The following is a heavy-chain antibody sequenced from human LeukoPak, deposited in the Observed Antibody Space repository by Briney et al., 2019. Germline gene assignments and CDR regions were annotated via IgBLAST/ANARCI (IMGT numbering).Heavy chain of an antibody. CDR2: IYHSGST. V-gene: IGHV4-38-2*02. D-gene: IGHD3-16*01. CDR3: AREVYDYVWGSPRGAFDI. J-gene: IGHJ3*02. Sequence: SETLSLTCTVSGYSISSGYYWGWIRQPPGKGLEWIGSIYHSGSTYYNPSLKSRVTISVDTSKNQFSLKLSSVTAADTAVYYCAREVYDYVWGSPRGAFDIWGQGTMVTVSS. CDR1: GYSISSGYY.